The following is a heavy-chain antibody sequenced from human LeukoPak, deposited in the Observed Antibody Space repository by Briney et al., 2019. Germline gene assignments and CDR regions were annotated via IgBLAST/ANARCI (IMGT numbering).Heavy chain of an antibody. J-gene: IGHJ6*04. CDR3: AKGTFHYYDSSGYPPD. D-gene: IGHD3-22*01. Sequence: PGGSLRLSCAASGFTFSSYAMSWVRQAPGKGLEWVSAISGSGGSTYYAGSVKGRFTISRDNSKNTLYLQMNSLRAEDTAVYYCAKGTFHYYDSSGYPPDWGKGTTVTVSS. CDR2: ISGSGGST. V-gene: IGHV3-23*01. CDR1: GFTFSSYA.